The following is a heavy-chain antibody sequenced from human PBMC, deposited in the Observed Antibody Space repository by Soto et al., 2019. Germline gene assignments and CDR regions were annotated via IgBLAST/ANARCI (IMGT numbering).Heavy chain of an antibody. D-gene: IGHD6-13*01. CDR2: INHSGST. V-gene: IGHV4-34*01. CDR1: GGSFSGYY. CDR3: ARVKAAAGTGGAFDY. J-gene: IGHJ4*02. Sequence: QVQLQQWGAGLLKPSETLSLTFAVYGGSFSGYYWSCIRQPPGKGLEWIGEINHSGSTNYNPSLKSRVTISVDTSKNQFSLKLSSVTAGDTAGYYCARVKAAAGTGGAFDYWGQGTLVTVSS.